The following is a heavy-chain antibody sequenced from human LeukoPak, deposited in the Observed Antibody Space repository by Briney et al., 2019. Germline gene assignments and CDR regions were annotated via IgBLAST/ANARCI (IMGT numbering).Heavy chain of an antibody. Sequence: GGSLRLSCSAPGFTFSSYAMHWVRQAPGKGLEYVSGINDNGGRTHYGDSLKGRFTISRDNSKNTLYLQMSTLRAEDTAVYYCVKDLSGRYTFDYWGQGTLVTVSS. J-gene: IGHJ4*02. V-gene: IGHV3-64D*09. D-gene: IGHD1-26*01. CDR3: VKDLSGRYTFDY. CDR1: GFTFSSYA. CDR2: INDNGGRT.